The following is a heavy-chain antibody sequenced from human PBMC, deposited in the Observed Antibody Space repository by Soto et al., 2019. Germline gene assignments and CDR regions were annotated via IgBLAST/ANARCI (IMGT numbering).Heavy chain of an antibody. Sequence: QVQLVESGGGVVQPGRSLRLSCAASGFTFRNYGMHWVRQAPGKGLEWVALIWYDGSNTFYADSVKGRFTISRDNSKSTLHLEMNTLRAEDRAVYYCTRDVSPRYFDPWGRGSLVPVSS. V-gene: IGHV3-33*01. J-gene: IGHJ2*01. CDR3: TRDVSPRYFDP. CDR1: GFTFRNYG. CDR2: IWYDGSNT.